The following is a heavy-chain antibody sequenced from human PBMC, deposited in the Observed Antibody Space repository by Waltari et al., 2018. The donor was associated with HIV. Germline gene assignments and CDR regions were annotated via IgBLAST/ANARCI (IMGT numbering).Heavy chain of an antibody. Sequence: QVQLVESGGGVVQPGRSLRLSCAASGFNFRRYAMHWVRQAPGKGLEWVAVISYDGSNKYYADSVKGRFTISRDNSKNTLYLQMNSLRAEDTAVYYCARVLSSSGWYPSDYWGQGTLVTVSS. CDR3: ARVLSSSGWYPSDY. CDR1: GFNFRRYA. CDR2: ISYDGSNK. V-gene: IGHV3-30*04. J-gene: IGHJ4*02. D-gene: IGHD6-19*01.